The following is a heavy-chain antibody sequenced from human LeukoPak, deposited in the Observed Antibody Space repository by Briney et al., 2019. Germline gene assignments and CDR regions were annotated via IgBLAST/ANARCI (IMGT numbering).Heavy chain of an antibody. CDR3: ASDSISINAFDA. Sequence: SETLSLTCTVSGGSFTTHYWSWIRQPPGKGLEWIGYISYIGSTNYNPSLKSRVTISIDTPKNEVSLMLTSVTAADTAVYYCASDSISINAFDAWGQGTMVTVSS. J-gene: IGHJ3*01. CDR1: GGSFTTHY. D-gene: IGHD3-10*01. V-gene: IGHV4-59*11. CDR2: ISYIGST.